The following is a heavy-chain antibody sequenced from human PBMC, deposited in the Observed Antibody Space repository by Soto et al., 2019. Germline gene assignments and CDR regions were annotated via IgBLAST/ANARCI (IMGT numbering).Heavy chain of an antibody. CDR3: ARTVLRIDY. CDR1: GFTFSTFS. Sequence: PGGSLRLSCAASGFTFSTFSMHWVRQSPGKGLEWISYISSSGSTKYYADSAKGRFTISRDNAKNSLNLQMNSLRAEDTAVYYCARTVLRIDYWGQGALVTFSS. CDR2: ISSSGSTK. J-gene: IGHJ4*02. V-gene: IGHV3-48*01. D-gene: IGHD3-9*01.